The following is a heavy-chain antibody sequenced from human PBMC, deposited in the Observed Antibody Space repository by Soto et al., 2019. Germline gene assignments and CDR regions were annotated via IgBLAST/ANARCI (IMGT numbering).Heavy chain of an antibody. Sequence: QVQLVQSGAEVKKPGASVKVSGKASGYTFTSYGISWVRQAPGQGLEWMGWINGYNGNTNHAQKLQGRVTMSTDTSTRTAYMELSSLRSDDSAVYYCARVGDVPYYYYGMDVWGQGTTVTVSS. J-gene: IGHJ6*02. CDR3: ARVGDVPYYYYGMDV. V-gene: IGHV1-18*01. CDR2: INGYNGNT. CDR1: GYTFTSYG. D-gene: IGHD3-16*01.